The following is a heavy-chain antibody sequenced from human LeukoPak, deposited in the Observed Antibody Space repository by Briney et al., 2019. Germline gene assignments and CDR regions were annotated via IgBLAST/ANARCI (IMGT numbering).Heavy chain of an antibody. D-gene: IGHD3-10*01. CDR2: ITSDSRYM. V-gene: IGHV3-21*04. CDR1: GFTFSSYN. CDR3: ARGGVNTMLRGVIRYYYMDV. J-gene: IGHJ6*03. Sequence: GGSLRLSCAASGFTFSSYNMNWVRQAPGKGLEWVSSITSDSRYMYYADSVKGRFTISRDNAKNSLYLQMNSLRAEDTAVYYCARGGVNTMLRGVIRYYYMDVWGKGTTVTISS.